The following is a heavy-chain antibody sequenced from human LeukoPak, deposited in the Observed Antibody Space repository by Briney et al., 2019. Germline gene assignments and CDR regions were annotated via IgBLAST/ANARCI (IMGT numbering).Heavy chain of an antibody. Sequence: GSLKVSCKASGYTFTSYGISWVRQAPGQGLEWMGWTSPHNGDTNYAQKLQGRVTMTTDTSTSTAYMELRSLRSDDTAVYYCARVRAAAGIYYFDYWGQGTLVTVSS. CDR1: GYTFTSYG. V-gene: IGHV1-18*01. CDR2: TSPHNGDT. J-gene: IGHJ4*02. D-gene: IGHD6-13*01. CDR3: ARVRAAAGIYYFDY.